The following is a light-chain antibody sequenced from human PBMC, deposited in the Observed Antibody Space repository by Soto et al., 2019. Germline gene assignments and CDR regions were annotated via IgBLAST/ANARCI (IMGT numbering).Light chain of an antibody. J-gene: IGKJ3*01. Sequence: DIQMTQTPSSLSASVGDRVTISCRASQSISRYLNWYQQKPGKAPKLLIYSASSLQSGIPSRFRGSDSGTDFTLTISSLQPEDCAAYYCQQTYSTFTYGPGTKVYMK. CDR1: QSISRY. CDR3: QQTYSTFT. CDR2: SAS. V-gene: IGKV1-39*01.